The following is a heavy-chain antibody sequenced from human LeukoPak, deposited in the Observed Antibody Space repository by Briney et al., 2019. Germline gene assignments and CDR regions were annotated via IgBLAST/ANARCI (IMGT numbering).Heavy chain of an antibody. CDR2: IYYSGST. V-gene: IGHV4-39*07. D-gene: IGHD6-13*01. CDR1: GGSISSSSYY. J-gene: IGHJ5*02. CDR3: ARGSSWYPSAGFDP. Sequence: PSETLSLTCTVSGGSISSSSYYWGWIRQPPGKGLEWIGSIYYSGSTYYNPSLKSRVTMSVDTSKNQFSLKLSSVTAADTAVYYCARGSSWYPSAGFDPWGQGTLVAVSS.